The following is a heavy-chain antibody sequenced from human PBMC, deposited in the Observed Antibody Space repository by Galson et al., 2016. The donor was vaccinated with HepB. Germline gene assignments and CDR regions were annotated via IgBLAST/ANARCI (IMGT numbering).Heavy chain of an antibody. J-gene: IGHJ4*02. D-gene: IGHD5-18*01. CDR2: IHYSGST. V-gene: IGHV4-39*01. CDR1: GGSISSTTYY. Sequence: SETLSLTCTVSGGSISSTTYYWGWICQPPGKGLEWIGSIHYSGSTYYNPSLKSRVTISVDTSKSHFSLGLTSVTAADTAVYYCASSHPRTAYFNYWGQGTLVTVSS. CDR3: ASSHPRTAYFNY.